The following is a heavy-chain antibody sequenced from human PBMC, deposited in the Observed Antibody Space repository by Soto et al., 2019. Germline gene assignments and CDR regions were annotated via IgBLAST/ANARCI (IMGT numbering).Heavy chain of an antibody. V-gene: IGHV3-21*01. D-gene: IGHD4-4*01. CDR2: ISSSSSYI. Sequence: GGSLRLSCAASGFTFSSYSMNWVRQAPGKGLEWVSSISSSSSYIYYADSVKGRFTISRDNAKNSLYLQMNSLRAEDTAVYYCASVKKISSNYYYGMDVWGQGTTVTVSS. CDR1: GFTFSSYS. J-gene: IGHJ6*02. CDR3: ASVKKISSNYYYGMDV.